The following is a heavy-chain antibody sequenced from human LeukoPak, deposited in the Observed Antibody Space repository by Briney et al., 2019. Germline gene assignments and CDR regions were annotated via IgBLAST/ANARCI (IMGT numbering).Heavy chain of an antibody. CDR2: ISSSSSYI. CDR3: ARDLSGYCTNGVCYTPTRFDP. D-gene: IGHD2-8*01. Sequence: GGSLRLSCAASGFTFSSYSMNWVRQAPGKGLEWVSFISSSSSYIYYADSVKGRFTISRDNAKNPLYLQMNSLRAEDTAVYYCARDLSGYCTNGVCYTPTRFDPWGQGTLVTVSS. CDR1: GFTFSSYS. V-gene: IGHV3-21*01. J-gene: IGHJ5*02.